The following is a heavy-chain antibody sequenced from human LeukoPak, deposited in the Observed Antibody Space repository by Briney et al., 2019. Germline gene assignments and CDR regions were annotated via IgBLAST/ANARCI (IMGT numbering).Heavy chain of an antibody. V-gene: IGHV3-23*01. Sequence: GGSLRLSCAASRFTFTNYAMSWVRQAPGKGLEWGSSISVGGGATYYADSVKGRFTISRDNSKNTLYLQMNSLRAEDTAVYYCAKPHATLGALDAFDIWGRGTMVTVSS. CDR1: RFTFTNYA. CDR2: ISVGGGAT. J-gene: IGHJ3*02. D-gene: IGHD3-16*01. CDR3: AKPHATLGALDAFDI.